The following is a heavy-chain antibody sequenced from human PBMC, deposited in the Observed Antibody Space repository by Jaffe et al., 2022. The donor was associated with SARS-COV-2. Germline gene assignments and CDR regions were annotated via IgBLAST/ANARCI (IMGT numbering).Heavy chain of an antibody. CDR3: ATERYCTSSACYVGATFDI. CDR2: IKQDGSEK. V-gene: IGHV3-7*01. J-gene: IGHJ3*02. D-gene: IGHD2-8*01. Sequence: EVKLVESGGGLVQPGGSLTLSCAASGFTFSTYYMTWVRQAPGKGPQWVAGIKQDGSEKYYVDSVKGRFTVSRDNAENSLFLQMNSLTAEDTAVYYCATERYCTSSACYVGATFDIRGQGTMVTVSS. CDR1: GFTFSTYY.